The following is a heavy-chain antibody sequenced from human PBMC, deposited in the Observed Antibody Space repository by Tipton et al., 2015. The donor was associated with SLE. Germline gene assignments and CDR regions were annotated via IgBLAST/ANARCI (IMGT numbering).Heavy chain of an antibody. V-gene: IGHV4-38-2*02. CDR3: ARGDWWGPNWFDP. CDR1: GYSISSDYY. Sequence: TLSLTCTVSGYSISSDYYWGWIRLPPGKGLEWIGSFHHSGSTYYNPSLKSRVSISVDTSKNQFSLRLTSVTAADTAVYYCARGDWWGPNWFDPWGQGILVTVSS. D-gene: IGHD2-15*01. J-gene: IGHJ5*02. CDR2: FHHSGST.